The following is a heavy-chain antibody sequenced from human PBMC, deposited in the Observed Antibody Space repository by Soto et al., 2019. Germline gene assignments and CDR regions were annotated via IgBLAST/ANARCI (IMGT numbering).Heavy chain of an antibody. J-gene: IGHJ4*02. D-gene: IGHD6-19*01. CDR3: ARGVAVAYLTSKYYFDY. Sequence: GGSLRLSCAASGFTFSSYAMHWVRQAPGKGLEWVAVISYDGSNKYYADSVKGRFTISRDNSKHTLYLQMNSLRSDDTAVYYCARGVAVAYLTSKYYFDYWGQGTLVTVSS. V-gene: IGHV3-30-3*01. CDR2: ISYDGSNK. CDR1: GFTFSSYA.